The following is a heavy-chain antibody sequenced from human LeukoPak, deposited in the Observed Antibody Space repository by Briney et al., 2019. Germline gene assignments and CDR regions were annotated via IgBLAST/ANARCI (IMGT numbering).Heavy chain of an antibody. CDR2: INSDARST. CDR1: GFTFSSYW. CDR3: ARVVERDSSSWFD. Sequence: GGSLRLSCAASGFTFSSYWMHWVRQGPGKGLVWVSRINSDARSTSYADSVKGRFTISRDNAKNTLYLQMNSLRAEDTAVYYCARVVERDSSSWFDWGQGTLVTVSS. J-gene: IGHJ4*02. V-gene: IGHV3-74*01. D-gene: IGHD6-13*01.